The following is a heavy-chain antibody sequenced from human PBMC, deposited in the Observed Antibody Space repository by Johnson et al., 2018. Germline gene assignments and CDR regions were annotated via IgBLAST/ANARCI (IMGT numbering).Heavy chain of an antibody. J-gene: IGHJ4*02. D-gene: IGHD2-21*02. V-gene: IGHV3-21*01. CDR1: AFSFSIHT. CDR3: VRGLGTASDY. Sequence: VQLVQSGGGLVKPGGSLRLSCAASAFSFSIHTMSWVRQAQGQGLEWVSSITSNSNYIHYADSVKGRFTVSRDYAKSSLFIQMNSLKVEDTAVFFRVRGLGTASDYWGRGTLVTVSS. CDR2: ITSNSNYI.